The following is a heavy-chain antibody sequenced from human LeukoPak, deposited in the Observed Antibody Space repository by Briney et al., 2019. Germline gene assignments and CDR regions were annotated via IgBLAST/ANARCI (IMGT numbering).Heavy chain of an antibody. CDR3: ARDSGRRGYAEYSLDY. CDR1: GGSIGTYY. CDR2: IYTSGNT. Sequence: PSETLSLTCTVSGGSIGTYYWSWIRQPAGKGLEWIGRIYTSGNTKYNPSLKSRVTISVDTSKNQFSLKLTSLTAADTAIYYCARDSGRRGYAEYSLDYWGQGTLVTVSS. J-gene: IGHJ4*02. D-gene: IGHD3-10*01. V-gene: IGHV4-4*07.